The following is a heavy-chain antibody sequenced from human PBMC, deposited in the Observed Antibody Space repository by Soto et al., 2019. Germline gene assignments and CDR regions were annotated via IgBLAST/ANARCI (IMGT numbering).Heavy chain of an antibody. Sequence: QLQLQESGSGLVKPSQTLSLTCAVSGGSISSGSYSWSWIRQPPGKGLEWTGYIYHSGSTYYNPSLKRRVTISVDRSKNQFSLKLSSVTAADTAVYYCARESSGSPGFDPWGQGTLVTVSS. CDR2: IYHSGST. CDR1: GGSISSGSYS. D-gene: IGHD3-10*01. J-gene: IGHJ5*02. CDR3: ARESSGSPGFDP. V-gene: IGHV4-30-2*01.